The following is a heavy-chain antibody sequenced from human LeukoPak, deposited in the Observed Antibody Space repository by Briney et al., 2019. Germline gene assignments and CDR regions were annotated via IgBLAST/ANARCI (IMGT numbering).Heavy chain of an antibody. J-gene: IGHJ6*02. CDR3: ARDHCTRSSCYEDHYYGMDV. CDR1: GYTFTGYY. CDR2: INPNSGGT. D-gene: IGHD2-2*01. V-gene: IGHV1-2*02. Sequence: ASVKVSCKASGYTFTGYYMHWVRQPPGQGLEWMGWINPNSGGTEYAQKFQGRVTMTRDTSITTAYMELSRLRSDDTAMYYCARDHCTRSSCYEDHYYGMDVWGQGTTVTVSS.